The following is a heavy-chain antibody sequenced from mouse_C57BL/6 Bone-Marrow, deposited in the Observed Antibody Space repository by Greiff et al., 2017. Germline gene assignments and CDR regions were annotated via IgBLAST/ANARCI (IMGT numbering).Heavy chain of an antibody. CDR3: ARLFITAVVARYFDD. Sequence: QVQLQQSGAELVKPGASVKLSCKASGYTFTSYWMHWVKQRPGRGLEWIGRIDPTGGGTKYNEKFKSKATLTVDTTSSTAYMQRSSLTSEDSAVYYYARLFITAVVARYFDDWGRGTTVTVSS. J-gene: IGHJ1*03. CDR1: GYTFTSYW. D-gene: IGHD1-1*01. V-gene: IGHV1-72*01. CDR2: IDPTGGGT.